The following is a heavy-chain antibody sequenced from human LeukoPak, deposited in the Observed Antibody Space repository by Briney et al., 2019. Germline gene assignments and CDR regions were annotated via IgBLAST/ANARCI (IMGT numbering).Heavy chain of an antibody. J-gene: IGHJ4*02. CDR3: ARCRKTESDTGFDY. Sequence: PSETLSLTCTVSRGSISSYYWSWIRQPPGKGLEWIGYIYYSGSTNYNPSLKSRVTISVDTSKNQFSLKLSSVTAADAAVYYCARCRKTESDTGFDYWGQGTLVTVSS. CDR2: IYYSGST. CDR1: RGSISSYY. D-gene: IGHD5-18*01. V-gene: IGHV4-59*08.